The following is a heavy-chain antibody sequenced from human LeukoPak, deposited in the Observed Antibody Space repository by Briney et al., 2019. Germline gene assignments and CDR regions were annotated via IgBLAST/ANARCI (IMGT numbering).Heavy chain of an antibody. Sequence: GGSLRLSCVASGFTFSSYAMSWVRQAPGKGLEWVSDISGRGDRMDYADSVKGRFTISRDNSKNTLYLHMNSLRAEDTAVYYCAKDSLIVVVPVWGQGTLVTVSS. CDR3: AKDSLIVVVPV. CDR1: GFTFSSYA. CDR2: ISGRGDRM. D-gene: IGHD2-2*01. V-gene: IGHV3-23*01. J-gene: IGHJ4*02.